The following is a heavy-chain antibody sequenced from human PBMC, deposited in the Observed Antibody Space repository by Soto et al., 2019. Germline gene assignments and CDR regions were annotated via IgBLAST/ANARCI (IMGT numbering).Heavy chain of an antibody. Sequence: QVQLVESGGGVVQPGRSLRLSCAASGFTFSYYAMHWVRQAPGKGLEWVALISSSGNNKYYADSVKGRFTISRDNSENTLYLQMNSLGPEDTAIYYCARTPETSGYYYYFDSWGQGTLITVSS. CDR1: GFTFSYYA. D-gene: IGHD3-22*01. J-gene: IGHJ4*02. CDR3: ARTPETSGYYYYFDS. V-gene: IGHV3-30-3*01. CDR2: ISSSGNNK.